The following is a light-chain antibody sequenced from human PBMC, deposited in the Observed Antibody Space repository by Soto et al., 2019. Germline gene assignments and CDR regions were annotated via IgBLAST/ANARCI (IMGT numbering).Light chain of an antibody. CDR2: DAS. J-gene: IGKJ1*01. CDR1: QSISSW. CDR3: QQYNSPVA. V-gene: IGKV1-5*01. Sequence: DIQMTQSPPTLSASVGDRVTITCRASQSISSWLAWYQQKPGKAPKLLIYDASSLESGVPSRFSGSGSGTEFTLTISSLQPDDFATYYCQQYNSPVAFGQGTKVEIK.